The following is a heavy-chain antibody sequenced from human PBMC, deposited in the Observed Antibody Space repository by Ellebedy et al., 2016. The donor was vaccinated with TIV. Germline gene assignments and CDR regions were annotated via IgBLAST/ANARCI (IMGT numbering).Heavy chain of an antibody. J-gene: IGHJ5*01. CDR2: FIPLFGTA. V-gene: IGHV1-69*13. CDR1: GGGGVFRSYT. D-gene: IGHD1-14*01. Sequence: AASVKVSCKASGGGGVFRSYTVAWVRQAPGQGLEWIGGFIPLFGTANYAQKFHGRVTITADESTTTAYMDLGSLGSEDTAVYYCAREGKHHFLDSWGQGSLVTVSS. CDR3: AREGKHHFLDS.